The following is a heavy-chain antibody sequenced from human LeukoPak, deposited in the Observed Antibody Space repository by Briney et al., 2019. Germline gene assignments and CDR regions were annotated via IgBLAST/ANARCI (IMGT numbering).Heavy chain of an antibody. J-gene: IGHJ3*02. CDR1: GYSISSGYY. V-gene: IGHV4-38-2*02. CDR3: ASDYGGNHKSDAFDI. Sequence: SETLSLTCTVSGYSISSGYYWGWIRQPPGKGLEWIGSIYHSGSTYYNPSLKSRVTISVDTSKNQFSLKLSSVTAADTAVYYCASDYGGNHKSDAFDIWGQGTMVTVSS. CDR2: IYHSGST. D-gene: IGHD4-23*01.